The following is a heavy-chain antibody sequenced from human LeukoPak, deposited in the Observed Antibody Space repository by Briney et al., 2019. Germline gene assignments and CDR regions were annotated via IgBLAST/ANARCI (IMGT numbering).Heavy chain of an antibody. V-gene: IGHV3-74*01. CDR1: GFTFSSYW. CDR2: INSDGSST. D-gene: IGHD3-10*01. Sequence: GGSLRLSCAASGFTFSSYWMHWVRQAPGKGLVWVSRINSDGSSTSYADSVKGRFTISRDNAKNTLCLQMNSLRAEDTAVYYCARAPVSVYYYMDVWGKGTTVTVSS. CDR3: ARAPVSVYYYMDV. J-gene: IGHJ6*03.